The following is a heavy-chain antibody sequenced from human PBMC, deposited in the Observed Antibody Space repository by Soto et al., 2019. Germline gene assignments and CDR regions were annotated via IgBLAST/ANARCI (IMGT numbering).Heavy chain of an antibody. V-gene: IGHV1-8*01. CDR1: GYTFTSYD. CDR2: MNPNSGNT. Sequence: ASVKVSFKASGYTFTSYDSNWVRQATGQGREWMGWMNPNSGNTGYAQKFQGRVTMTRNTSISTAYMELSSLRSEDTAVYYCARDSRVAAAGLYYYYGMDVWGQGTTVTVSS. J-gene: IGHJ6*02. D-gene: IGHD6-13*01. CDR3: ARDSRVAAAGLYYYYGMDV.